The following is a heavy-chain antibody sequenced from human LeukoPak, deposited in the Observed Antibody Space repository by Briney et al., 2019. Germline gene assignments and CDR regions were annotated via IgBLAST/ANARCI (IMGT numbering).Heavy chain of an antibody. CDR2: INHSGST. Sequence: KASETLSLTCAVYGGSFSGYYWSWIRQPPGKGLEWIGEINHSGSTNYNPSLKSRVTISVDTSKNQFSLKLSSVTAADTAVYYCARGYYDILTGLIPGANWFDPWGQGTLVTVSS. J-gene: IGHJ5*02. D-gene: IGHD3-9*01. CDR3: ARGYYDILTGLIPGANWFDP. V-gene: IGHV4-34*01. CDR1: GGSFSGYY.